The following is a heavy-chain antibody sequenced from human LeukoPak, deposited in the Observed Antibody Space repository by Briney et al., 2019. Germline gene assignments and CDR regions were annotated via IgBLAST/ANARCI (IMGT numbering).Heavy chain of an antibody. CDR2: IYYSGST. CDR1: GGSISSYY. V-gene: IGHV4-59*08. D-gene: IGHD1-26*01. J-gene: IGHJ4*02. Sequence: SETLSLTCTVSGGSISSYYWSWIRQPPGKGLEWIGYIYYSGSTYYNPSLKSRVTISVDTSKNQFSLKLSSVTAADTAVYYCARPSGSYHLALDYWGQGTLVTVSS. CDR3: ARPSGSYHLALDY.